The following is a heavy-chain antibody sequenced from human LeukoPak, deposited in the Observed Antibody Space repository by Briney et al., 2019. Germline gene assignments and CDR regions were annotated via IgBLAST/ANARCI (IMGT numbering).Heavy chain of an antibody. J-gene: IGHJ4*02. CDR3: AKEQYYYDSSGYYYEDGKYCFDY. CDR1: GFTFSYYA. D-gene: IGHD3-22*01. V-gene: IGHV3-23*01. Sequence: GGPLRLSCAASGFTFSYYAMSWVRQAPGKGLEWVSAISGSGGSTYYADSVKGRFTISRDNSKNTLYLQMNSLRADDTAVYYCAKEQYYYDSSGYYYEDGKYCFDYWGQGPLVTVSS. CDR2: ISGSGGST.